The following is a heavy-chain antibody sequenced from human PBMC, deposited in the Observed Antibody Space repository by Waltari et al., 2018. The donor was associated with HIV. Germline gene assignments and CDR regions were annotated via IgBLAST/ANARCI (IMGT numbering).Heavy chain of an antibody. CDR1: GGSFSGYY. Sequence: QVQLQQWGAGLLKPSETLSLTCAVYGGSFSGYYWSGIRQPLGTGLEWIGEINHSGSTNYNPSLKSRVTISVDTSKNQFSLKLSSVTAADTAVYYCAGRRDYDYVWGSYRPFDYWGQGTLVTVSS. CDR2: INHSGST. CDR3: AGRRDYDYVWGSYRPFDY. V-gene: IGHV4-34*01. D-gene: IGHD3-16*02. J-gene: IGHJ4*02.